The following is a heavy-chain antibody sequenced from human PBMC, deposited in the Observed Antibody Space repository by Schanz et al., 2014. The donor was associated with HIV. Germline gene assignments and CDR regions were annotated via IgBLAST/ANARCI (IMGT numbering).Heavy chain of an antibody. D-gene: IGHD3-16*01. J-gene: IGHJ6*02. CDR1: GFTFSTYG. Sequence: LLESGGGLVQPGGSLRLSCAASGFTFSTYGMHWVRQGPGKGLEWVAFISYDGSNKYYADSVKGRFTISRDNSKNTLYLQMNSLRGEDTAVYYCARVANWDYYGMDVWGRGTTVTVSS. V-gene: IGHV3-30*03. CDR3: ARVANWDYYGMDV. CDR2: ISYDGSNK.